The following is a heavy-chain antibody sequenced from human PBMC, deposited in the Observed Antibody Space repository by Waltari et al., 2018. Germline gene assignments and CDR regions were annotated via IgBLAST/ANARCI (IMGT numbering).Heavy chain of an antibody. D-gene: IGHD5-18*01. CDR3: ANRRRYSYGFSGYYYGMDV. CDR1: GYSISSGYY. J-gene: IGHJ6*02. CDR2: IYHSGST. V-gene: IGHV4-38-2*01. Sequence: QVQLQESGPGLVKPSETLSLTCAVSGYSISSGYYWGWIRQPPGKGLEWIGSIYHSGSTYYNPALKSRVTISVDTSKNQFSLKLSSVTAADTAVYYCANRRRYSYGFSGYYYGMDVWGQGTTVTVSS.